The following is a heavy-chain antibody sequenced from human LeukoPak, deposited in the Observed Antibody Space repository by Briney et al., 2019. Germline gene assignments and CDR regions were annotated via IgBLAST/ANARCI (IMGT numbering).Heavy chain of an antibody. Sequence: SETLSLTCAVYGGSFSGYYWSWIRQPPGKGLEWIGEINHSGSTNYNPTLKSRGTISADTTTKQFSLKLSSMTAADTAADYYAGGACSGGSCWSWFDPWGQGTLVTVSS. CDR3: AGGACSGGSCWSWFDP. CDR2: INHSGST. V-gene: IGHV4-34*01. J-gene: IGHJ5*02. CDR1: GGSFSGYY. D-gene: IGHD2-15*01.